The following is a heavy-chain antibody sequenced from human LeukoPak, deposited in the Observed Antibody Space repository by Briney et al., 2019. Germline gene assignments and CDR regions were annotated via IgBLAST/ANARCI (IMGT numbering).Heavy chain of an antibody. CDR2: INPNSGGT. V-gene: IGHV1-2*02. CDR3: TRDCSGGSCYSSAAFDY. CDR1: GYIFTGYY. J-gene: IGHJ4*02. D-gene: IGHD2-15*01. Sequence: ASVKVSCKASGYIFTGYYLHWVRQAPGQGLEWMGWINPNSGGTNYAQKFQGRVTMTRDTSISTAYMELSRLRSDDTAVYYCTRDCSGGSCYSSAAFDYWGQGTLVTVSS.